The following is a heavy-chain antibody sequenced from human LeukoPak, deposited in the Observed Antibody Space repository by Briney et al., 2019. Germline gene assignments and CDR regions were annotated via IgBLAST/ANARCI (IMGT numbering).Heavy chain of an antibody. Sequence: ASVKVSCKASGYTFTTYAMNWVRQAPGQGLAWMGWINTNTGNPTYAQGFTGRFVFSLDTSVSTAYLQISSLKAEDTAVYYCVRYYYDSSGYVYFDYWGQGTLVTVS. CDR3: VRYYYDSSGYVYFDY. D-gene: IGHD3-22*01. V-gene: IGHV7-4-1*02. CDR2: INTNTGNP. CDR1: GYTFTTYA. J-gene: IGHJ4*02.